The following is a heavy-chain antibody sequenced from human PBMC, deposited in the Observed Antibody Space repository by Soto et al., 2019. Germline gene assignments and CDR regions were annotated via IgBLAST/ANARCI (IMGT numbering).Heavy chain of an antibody. J-gene: IGHJ4*02. Sequence: QVQLVQSGTEVKKPGASVKLSCKASGYTFTSHDINCVRQATGQGLEWMGWMNPNSGNTGYAQKFQGRVTMTRNTSISTAYMELSSLRSEDTAVYYCARWDYGVYARFDYWGQGTLVTVSS. CDR2: MNPNSGNT. D-gene: IGHD4-17*01. CDR3: ARWDYGVYARFDY. V-gene: IGHV1-8*01. CDR1: GYTFTSHD.